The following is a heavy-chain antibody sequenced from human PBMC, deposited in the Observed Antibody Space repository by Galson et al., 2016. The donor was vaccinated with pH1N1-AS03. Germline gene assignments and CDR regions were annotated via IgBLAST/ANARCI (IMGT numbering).Heavy chain of an antibody. D-gene: IGHD3-16*01. CDR2: VSYDGSNK. J-gene: IGHJ6*02. CDR3: ARSPWRGITGWGYYFYYRLDV. Sequence: SLRLSCAASGFTFSSYAMHWVRPAPGKGLEWVAVVSYDGSNKYYADSVKGRFTISRDNSKNTLYLQMNSLGAEGKAVDYCARSPWRGITGWGYYFYYRLDVWGQGTTVTVSS. CDR1: GFTFSSYA. V-gene: IGHV3-30*01.